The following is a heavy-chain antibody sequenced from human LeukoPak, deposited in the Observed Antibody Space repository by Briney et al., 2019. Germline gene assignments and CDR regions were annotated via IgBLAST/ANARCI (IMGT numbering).Heavy chain of an antibody. CDR3: ARARTLAVTPAAMPYYFDY. Sequence: AGGSLRLSCAASGFRFTKDWMSWVRQAPGKGLEWVANIKQDGSEMYYVDSVEGRFTVSRDNAKNSLYLQMDSLRAEDTAVYYCARARTLAVTPAAMPYYFDYWGQGSLVTVSS. J-gene: IGHJ4*02. V-gene: IGHV3-7*01. CDR2: IKQDGSEM. D-gene: IGHD2-2*01. CDR1: GFRFTKDW.